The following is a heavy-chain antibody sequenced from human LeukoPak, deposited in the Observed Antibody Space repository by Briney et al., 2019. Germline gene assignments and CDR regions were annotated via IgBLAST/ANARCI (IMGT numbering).Heavy chain of an antibody. Sequence: GGSLRLSCAASGFTFSDYYMSWIRQAPGKGLEWVSYITSSSSYTNYADSVKGRFTISRDNAKNSLYLQMNSLRAEDTAVYYCARESYSSTGLDVWGKGTTVTVSS. CDR2: ITSSSSYT. J-gene: IGHJ6*04. CDR1: GFTFSDYY. D-gene: IGHD6-19*01. V-gene: IGHV3-11*06. CDR3: ARESYSSTGLDV.